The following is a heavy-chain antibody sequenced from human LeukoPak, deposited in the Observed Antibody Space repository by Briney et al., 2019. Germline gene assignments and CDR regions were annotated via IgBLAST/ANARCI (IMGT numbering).Heavy chain of an antibody. CDR1: GFSFRVYT. D-gene: IGHD3-10*01. V-gene: IGHV3-30-3*01. J-gene: IGHJ4*02. CDR3: ARVSRPTNGEGSVW. Sequence: PGKSLRLSCAASGFSFRVYTVHRVRQALGMGLEWVAVISYDGNNKYYADSVEGRFTISRDNAKNPLYLQMNSLRAEDTAVYYCARVSRPTNGEGSVWWGQGTLVTVSS. CDR2: ISYDGNNK.